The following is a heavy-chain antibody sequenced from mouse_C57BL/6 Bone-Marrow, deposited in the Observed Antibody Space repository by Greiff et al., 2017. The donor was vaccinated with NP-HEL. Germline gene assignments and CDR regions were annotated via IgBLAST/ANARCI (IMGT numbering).Heavy chain of an antibody. CDR2: ISGGGGNT. V-gene: IGHV5-9*01. D-gene: IGHD1-1*01. CDR3: ARQDYYYGSRRDWYFDV. CDR1: GFTFSSYT. Sequence: EVKLMESGGGLVKPGGSLKLSCAASGFTFSSYTMSWVRQTPEKRLEWVATISGGGGNTYYPDSVKGRFTISRVNAKNTLYLQMSSLRSEDTALYYCARQDYYYGSRRDWYFDVWGTGTTVTVSS. J-gene: IGHJ1*03.